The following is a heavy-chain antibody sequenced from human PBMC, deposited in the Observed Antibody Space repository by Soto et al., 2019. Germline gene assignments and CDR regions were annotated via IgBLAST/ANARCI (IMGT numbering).Heavy chain of an antibody. CDR1: GFTSSIYA. Sequence: GGSLRLCYSASGFTSSIYAMHWVRQAPGKGLEYVSSISTNGGSTHYADSVKGRFTISRDNSKNTQYLQMSSLRADDTAVYYCVKGEYYYDSSGYYPFDYWGQGTLVTVSS. CDR2: ISTNGGST. V-gene: IGHV3-64D*06. J-gene: IGHJ4*02. CDR3: VKGEYYYDSSGYYPFDY. D-gene: IGHD3-22*01.